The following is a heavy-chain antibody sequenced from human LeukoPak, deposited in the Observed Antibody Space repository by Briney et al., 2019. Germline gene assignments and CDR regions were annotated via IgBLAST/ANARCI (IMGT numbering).Heavy chain of an antibody. Sequence: GGSLRLSCAASGFTFDDYGMSWVRQAPGEGLKWFSGINWNGGSTGYADSVKGRFTISRDNAKNSLYLQMNSLRSEDTALYYCARVKRIAVAGTVDYWGQGTLVTVSS. CDR3: ARVKRIAVAGTVDY. CDR1: GFTFDDYG. J-gene: IGHJ4*02. V-gene: IGHV3-20*04. D-gene: IGHD6-19*01. CDR2: INWNGGST.